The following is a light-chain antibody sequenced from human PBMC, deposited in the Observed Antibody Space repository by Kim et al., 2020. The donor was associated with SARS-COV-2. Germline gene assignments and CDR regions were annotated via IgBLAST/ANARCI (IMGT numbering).Light chain of an antibody. CDR1: SSNIGRNT. Sequence: QSVLTQPPSASGTPGQRVTISCSGSSSNIGRNTVNRYQQFPGTAPQLLIDTDDRRPSGVSDRVSCSKSGTSASLAISALRSEDEADYYCATWDDSLDVWMFGGGTKVTVL. J-gene: IGLJ3*02. V-gene: IGLV1-44*01. CDR2: TDD. CDR3: ATWDDSLDVWM.